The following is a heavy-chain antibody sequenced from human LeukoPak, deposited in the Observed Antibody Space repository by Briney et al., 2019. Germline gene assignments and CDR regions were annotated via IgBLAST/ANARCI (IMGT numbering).Heavy chain of an antibody. V-gene: IGHV3-30*02. CDR2: KQNDGSTT. CDR3: ANQDSTEYSDYFDF. J-gene: IGHJ4*02. D-gene: IGHD2/OR15-2a*01. Sequence: PGGSLRLSCAASGFTFSHYGMHWVRQAPGKGLEWVAFKQNDGSTTFYADSVKGRFTISRDNSKNTLFLQMNSLRTDDTAVYYCANQDSTEYSDYFDFWGQGSLVTVSS. CDR1: GFTFSHYG.